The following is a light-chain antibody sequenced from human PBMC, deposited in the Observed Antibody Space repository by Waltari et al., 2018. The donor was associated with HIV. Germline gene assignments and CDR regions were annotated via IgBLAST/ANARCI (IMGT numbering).Light chain of an antibody. J-gene: IGLJ3*02. CDR2: RNN. CDR1: SVGSNY. V-gene: IGLV1-47*01. CDR3: ATWDDWLSGWV. Sequence: QSVVTQPPSASGTPGQRVTISCSGSSVGSNYVSWYQQLPGTAPKLLIYRNNQRPSGVPVRFSGSRSDTSVSLAISGLRSEDEADYYCATWDDWLSGWVFGGGTKLTVL.